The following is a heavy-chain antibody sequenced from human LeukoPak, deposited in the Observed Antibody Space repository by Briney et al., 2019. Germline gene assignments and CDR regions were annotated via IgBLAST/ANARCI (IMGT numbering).Heavy chain of an antibody. CDR3: AKDLSSGTGRGFDH. Sequence: GGSLRLSCVASGFPFSAYAMSWVRQAPNKGLEWVSGIRGSGDPAYYAESVKGRFTVYRDNFRNIVYLQMNSLRAEDTALYYCAKDLSSGTGRGFDHWGQGTLVSVSS. J-gene: IGHJ4*02. CDR1: GFPFSAYA. CDR2: IRGSGDPA. D-gene: IGHD3/OR15-3a*01. V-gene: IGHV3-23*01.